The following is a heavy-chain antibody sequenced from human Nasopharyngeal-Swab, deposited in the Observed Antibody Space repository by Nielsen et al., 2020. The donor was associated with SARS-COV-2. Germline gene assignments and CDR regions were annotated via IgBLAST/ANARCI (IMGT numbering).Heavy chain of an antibody. D-gene: IGHD6-13*01. V-gene: IGHV3-30*18. J-gene: IGHJ3*02. CDR1: GFIFSSYG. CDR3: AKVPGSSWVDAFDI. CDR2: ISYDGSNK. Sequence: SCAESGFIFSSYGMHWVRQAPGKGLEWVAVISYDGSNKYYADSLKGRFTISKDNSKNTLYLQMNSLRAEDTAVYYCAKVPGSSWVDAFDIWGQGTKVTVSS.